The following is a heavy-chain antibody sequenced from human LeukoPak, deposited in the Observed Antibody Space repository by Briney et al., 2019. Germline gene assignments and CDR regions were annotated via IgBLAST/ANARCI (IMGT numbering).Heavy chain of an antibody. J-gene: IGHJ4*02. V-gene: IGHV3-53*01. CDR2: IYSGGST. Sequence: GGSLRLSCAASGFTVSSNYMSWVRQAPGKGLEWVSVIYSGGSTYYADSVKGRFTISRDNSKNTLYLHMNSLRAEDTAVYYCARDGDGYNSLDYWGQGTLVTVSS. CDR3: ARDGDGYNSLDY. D-gene: IGHD5-24*01. CDR1: GFTVSSNY.